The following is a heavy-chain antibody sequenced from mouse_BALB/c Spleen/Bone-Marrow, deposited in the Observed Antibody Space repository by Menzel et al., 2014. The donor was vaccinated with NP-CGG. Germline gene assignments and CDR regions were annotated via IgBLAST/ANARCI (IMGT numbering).Heavy chain of an antibody. CDR3: ARLGHYGGFAY. CDR2: INPDSSTI. J-gene: IGHJ3*01. CDR1: GFDFSGFW. Sequence: DVKLQESGGGLVQPGGSLKLSCAASGFDFSGFWMGWVRQAPGKGLEWIGEINPDSSTINYTPSLKDRFIISRDNAKNTLYLQMSKVRSEDTALYYCARLGHYGGFAYWGQGTLVTVSA. V-gene: IGHV4-1*02. D-gene: IGHD2-1*01.